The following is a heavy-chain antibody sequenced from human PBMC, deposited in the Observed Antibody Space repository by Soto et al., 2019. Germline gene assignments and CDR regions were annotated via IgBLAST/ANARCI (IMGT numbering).Heavy chain of an antibody. D-gene: IGHD6-13*01. CDR3: ARDPSGDSSARGWFDP. CDR1: GFTFSRNT. CDR2: ISSNSAYR. J-gene: IGHJ5*02. Sequence: EVQLVESGGGLVKPGGSLTLSCAASGFTFSRNTMNWVRQAPGKGLEWVSTISSNSAYRYFADSVRGRFTISRDNAKNSLYLQMNSLRAEDTAIYYCARDPSGDSSARGWFDPWGQGALVTVSS. V-gene: IGHV3-21*06.